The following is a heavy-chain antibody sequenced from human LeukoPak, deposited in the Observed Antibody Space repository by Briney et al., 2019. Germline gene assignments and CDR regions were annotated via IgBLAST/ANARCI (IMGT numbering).Heavy chain of an antibody. CDR2: IRYDGNNK. J-gene: IGHJ4*02. V-gene: IGHV3-30*02. CDR3: AKAGKIYGPLYYFDY. D-gene: IGHD3-10*01. Sequence: PGGSLRLSCAASGFTFDDYAMHWVRQAPGKGLEWVAYIRYDGNNKYYADSVKGRFTLSRDNSKNTLYLQMNSLRGQDTAVYYCAKAGKIYGPLYYFDYWGQGTLVTVSS. CDR1: GFTFDDYA.